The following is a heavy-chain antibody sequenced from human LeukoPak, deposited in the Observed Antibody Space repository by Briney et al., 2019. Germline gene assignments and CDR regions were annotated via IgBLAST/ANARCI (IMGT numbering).Heavy chain of an antibody. V-gene: IGHV4-59*12. CDR1: GGSISSYY. CDR3: ASCSSSSFDY. D-gene: IGHD6-6*01. J-gene: IGHJ4*02. Sequence: SETLSLTCTVSGGSISSYYWSWIRQPPGKGLEWIGYIYHSGSTYYNPSLKSRVTISVDRSKNQFSLKLSSVTAADTAVYYCASCSSSSFDYWGQGTLVTVSS. CDR2: IYHSGST.